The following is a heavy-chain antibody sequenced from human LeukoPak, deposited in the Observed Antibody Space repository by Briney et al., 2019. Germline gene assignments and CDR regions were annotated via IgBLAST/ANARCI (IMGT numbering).Heavy chain of an antibody. Sequence: SETLSLTCTVSGGSISSSNWWSWVRQPPGKGLEWIGEIYHSGSTNYNPSLKSRVTISVDKSKNQFSLKLSSVTAADTAVYYCARDSRFGELLYFDYWGQGTLVTVSS. J-gene: IGHJ4*02. CDR3: ARDSRFGELLYFDY. D-gene: IGHD3-10*01. CDR1: GGSISSSNW. CDR2: IYHSGST. V-gene: IGHV4-4*02.